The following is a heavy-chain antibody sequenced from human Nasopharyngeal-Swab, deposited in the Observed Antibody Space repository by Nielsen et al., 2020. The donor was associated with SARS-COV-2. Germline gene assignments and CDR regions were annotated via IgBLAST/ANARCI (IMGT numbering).Heavy chain of an antibody. J-gene: IGHJ5*02. V-gene: IGHV1-18*04. CDR2: ISAYNGNT. Sequence: ASVKVSCKASGYTFTSYGISWVRQAPGQGLEWMGWISAYNGNTNYAQKLQGRVTMTEDTSTDTAYMELSSLRSEDTAVYYCATDLQNTGDWFDPWGQGTLVTVSS. D-gene: IGHD2/OR15-2a*01. CDR3: ATDLQNTGDWFDP. CDR1: GYTFTSYG.